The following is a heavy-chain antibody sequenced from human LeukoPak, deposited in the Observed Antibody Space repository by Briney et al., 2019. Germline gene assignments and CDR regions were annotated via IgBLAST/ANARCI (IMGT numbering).Heavy chain of an antibody. CDR2: ITDSGGKT. D-gene: IGHD1-26*01. V-gene: IGHV3-23*01. Sequence: PGGSLRLSCAASGFTFSTYAMTWLRQAPGKGLEWVSVITDSGGKTFYADSVKGRFTISRDNSRNTLYLQMNSLSAEDSAIYYCAKLWRGSYPRYFDYWGPGALVTVSS. J-gene: IGHJ4*02. CDR1: GFTFSTYA. CDR3: AKLWRGSYPRYFDY.